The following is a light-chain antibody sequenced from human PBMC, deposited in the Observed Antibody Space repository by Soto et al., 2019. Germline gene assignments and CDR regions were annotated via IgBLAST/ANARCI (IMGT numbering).Light chain of an antibody. CDR3: QQRSNWTWT. CDR1: QSVSNF. CDR2: DAS. J-gene: IGKJ1*01. V-gene: IGKV3-11*01. Sequence: EIVLTQSPATLSLSPGERATLSCRASQSVSNFLAWYLQRPGQAPRLLIFDASKRAAGVPARFSGSGSGTDFTLTISSLEPEDFAVYYCQQRSNWTWTFGQGTKVDIK.